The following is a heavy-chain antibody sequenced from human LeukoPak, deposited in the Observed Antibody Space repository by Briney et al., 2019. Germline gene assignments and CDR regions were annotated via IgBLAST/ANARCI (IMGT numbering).Heavy chain of an antibody. CDR1: GYTFTGYY. CDR3: ARDSYCSSISCQGGDDYYMDV. Sequence: ASVKVSCKASGYTFTGYYMHWVRQAPGQGLEWMGWINPNSGGTNYAQKFQGRVTMTRDTSISTAYMELSRLRSDDTAVYYCARDSYCSSISCQGGDDYYMDVWGKGTTVTVSS. CDR2: INPNSGGT. D-gene: IGHD2-2*01. J-gene: IGHJ6*03. V-gene: IGHV1-2*02.